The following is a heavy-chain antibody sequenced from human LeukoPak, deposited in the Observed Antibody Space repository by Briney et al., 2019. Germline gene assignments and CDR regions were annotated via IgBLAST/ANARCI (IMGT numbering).Heavy chain of an antibody. CDR3: ARDPYDILTGVDY. Sequence: PGGSLRLSCAASGFTFSSYSMNWVRQAPGKGLEWVSSISSSSSYIYYADSVKGRFTISRDNAKNSLYLQMNSLRAEDTAAYYCARDPYDILTGVDYWGQGTLVTVSS. CDR1: GFTFSSYS. CDR2: ISSSSSYI. J-gene: IGHJ4*02. D-gene: IGHD3-9*01. V-gene: IGHV3-21*01.